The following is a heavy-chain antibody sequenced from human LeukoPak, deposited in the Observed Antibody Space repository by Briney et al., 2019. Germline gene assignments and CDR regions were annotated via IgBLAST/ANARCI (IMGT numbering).Heavy chain of an antibody. Sequence: GGSLRLSCAASGFTFSSYEMNWVRQAPGKGLEWVSYISSSGSTIYYSDSVKGRFTISRDNAKNSLHLQMSSLRVEDTAVYYCAKSGYNYDSDAYAFIDYWGQGTLVTASS. CDR2: ISSSGSTI. CDR3: AKSGYNYDSDAYAFIDY. J-gene: IGHJ4*02. V-gene: IGHV3-48*03. CDR1: GFTFSSYE. D-gene: IGHD3-22*01.